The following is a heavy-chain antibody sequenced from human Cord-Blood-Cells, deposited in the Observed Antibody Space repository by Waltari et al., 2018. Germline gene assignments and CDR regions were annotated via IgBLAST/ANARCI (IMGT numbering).Heavy chain of an antibody. CDR1: GFTIRNAC. V-gene: IGHV3-15*01. D-gene: IGHD3-16*01. CDR3: TTGALEGGDY. CDR2: IKSKNDGWTT. J-gene: IGHJ4*02. Sequence: EVQLVASGGGWVKPGGSLSLSGTASGFTIRNACLRRVRQATGKGLGGVCRIKSKNDGWTTAYAAPVKGRFTISRYDSKNTLYLQMNSLKTEDTAVYYCTTGALEGGDYWGQGTLVTVSS.